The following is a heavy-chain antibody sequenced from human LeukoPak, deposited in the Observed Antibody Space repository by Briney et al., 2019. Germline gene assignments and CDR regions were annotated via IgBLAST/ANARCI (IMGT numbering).Heavy chain of an antibody. V-gene: IGHV2-5*08. CDR1: GGSISSGGYY. J-gene: IGHJ5*02. CDR3: AHRTKCSGDSCYFSWFDP. D-gene: IGHD2-15*01. Sequence: TLSLTCTVSGGSISSGGYYWSWIRQHPGKALEWLALIYWDDDKRYSPSLKSRLTITKDTSKNQVVLTMTDMDPADTATYYCAHRTKCSGDSCYFSWFDPWGQGTLVTVSS. CDR2: IYWDDDK.